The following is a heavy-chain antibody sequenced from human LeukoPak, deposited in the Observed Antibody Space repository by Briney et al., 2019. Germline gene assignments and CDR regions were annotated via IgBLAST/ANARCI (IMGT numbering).Heavy chain of an antibody. J-gene: IGHJ4*02. V-gene: IGHV3-30*02. CDR1: GFTFSSYG. CDR2: IRYDGSNK. D-gene: IGHD2-8*01. CDR3: AKEMVYAPWVIDY. Sequence: GGSLRLSCVASGFTFSSYGMHWVRQAPGKGLEWVAFIRYDGSNKYYADSVKGRFTISRDNSKNTLYLQMNSLRAEDTAVYYCAKEMVYAPWVIDYWGQGTLVTVSS.